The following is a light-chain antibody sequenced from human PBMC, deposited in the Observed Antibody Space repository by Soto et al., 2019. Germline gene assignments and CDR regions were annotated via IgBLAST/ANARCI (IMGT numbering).Light chain of an antibody. CDR3: QQYDSSPRT. J-gene: IGKJ1*01. V-gene: IGKV3-20*01. CDR2: GAS. CDR1: QSLSGRY. Sequence: DTVLTQSPGTLALSPGEGATLSCRASQSLSGRYLAWYQQKPGQAPRLLIYGASSRATGIPDRFSGSGSGTDFTLTISRLEPEDFAVYYCQQYDSSPRTFGQGTKVQI.